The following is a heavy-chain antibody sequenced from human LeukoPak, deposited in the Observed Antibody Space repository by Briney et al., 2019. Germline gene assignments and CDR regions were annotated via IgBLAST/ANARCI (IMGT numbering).Heavy chain of an antibody. CDR2: ISPYNDNT. D-gene: IGHD2-21*01. CDR3: ARIAYCGGDCYTTYFDY. Sequence: ASVKVSCKASGYTFTSYGVSWVRQAPGQGLEWMGWISPYNDNTNSAQNLQGRVTMITDTSTSTAYMELRSLRSDDTAVYHCARIAYCGGDCYTTYFDYWGQGTLVTVSS. J-gene: IGHJ4*02. V-gene: IGHV1-18*01. CDR1: GYTFTSYG.